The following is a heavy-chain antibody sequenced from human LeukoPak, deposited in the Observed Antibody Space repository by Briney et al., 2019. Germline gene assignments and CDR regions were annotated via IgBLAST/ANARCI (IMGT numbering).Heavy chain of an antibody. CDR2: ISSSGSDK. CDR1: GFPFSEHE. CDR3: ARARDGHINNWFDP. V-gene: IGHV3-48*03. D-gene: IGHD5-24*01. J-gene: IGHJ5*02. Sequence: GGSLRLSCAASGFPFSEHEMNWVRQAPGKGLEGISYISSSGSDKYYPDSVRGRFTISRDNAKNSLYLQMNSLRAEDTAVYYCARARDGHINNWFDPWGQGTLVTVSS.